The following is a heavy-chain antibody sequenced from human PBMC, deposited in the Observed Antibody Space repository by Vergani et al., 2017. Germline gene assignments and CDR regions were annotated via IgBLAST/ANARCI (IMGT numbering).Heavy chain of an antibody. CDR1: GFTFSRFS. Sequence: EVQLVEFGGGLVKPGGSLRLSCAASGFTFSRFSMNWVRQAPGKGLEWVSSISSSSSYIYYADSVKGRFTISRDNGKNSLYLQINSLRAEDTALYYCARGTTMIVVVIGDWYFDLWGRGTLVTVSS. D-gene: IGHD3-22*01. CDR2: ISSSSSYI. V-gene: IGHV3-21*01. J-gene: IGHJ2*01. CDR3: ARGTTMIVVVIGDWYFDL.